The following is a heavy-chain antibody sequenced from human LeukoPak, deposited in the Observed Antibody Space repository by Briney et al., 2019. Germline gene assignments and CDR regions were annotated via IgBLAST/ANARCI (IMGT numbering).Heavy chain of an antibody. CDR1: GYTFTSYD. V-gene: IGHV1-8*01. J-gene: IGHJ5*02. CDR3: AREIRGIAVAANWFDP. CDR2: MNPNSGNT. Sequence: ASVKVSCKASGYTFTSYDINWVRQATGRGLEWMGWMNPNSGNTGYAQKFQGRVTMTRNTSISTAYMELSSLRSEDTAVYYCAREIRGIAVAANWFDPWGQGTLVTVSS. D-gene: IGHD6-19*01.